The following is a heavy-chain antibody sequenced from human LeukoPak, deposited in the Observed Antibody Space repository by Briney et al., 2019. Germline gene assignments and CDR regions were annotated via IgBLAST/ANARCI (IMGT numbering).Heavy chain of an antibody. CDR2: ISYDGSNK. Sequence: GGSLRLSCAASRFTFSSYAMHWVRQAPGKGLEWVAVISYDGSNKYYADSVKGRFTISRDNSKNTLYLQMNSLRAEDTAVYYCAKDLSVYCGGDCYDDAFDIWGQGTMVTVSS. D-gene: IGHD2-21*02. CDR3: AKDLSVYCGGDCYDDAFDI. V-gene: IGHV3-30-3*01. CDR1: RFTFSSYA. J-gene: IGHJ3*02.